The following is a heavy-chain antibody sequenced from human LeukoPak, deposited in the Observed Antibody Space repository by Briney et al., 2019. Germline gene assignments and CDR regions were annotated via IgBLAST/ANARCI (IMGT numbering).Heavy chain of an antibody. V-gene: IGHV3-43*02. D-gene: IGHD6-19*01. CDR3: AREGPIAVAGYFDY. Sequence: GGSLRLSCEASGLPFDDYAMHWVRQAPGKGLEWVSLITGDGGRTYFADCVKGRFTIARDNRKNSLYLQMNSLRTDDTALYYCAREGPIAVAGYFDYWGQATLVTVSS. J-gene: IGHJ4*02. CDR2: ITGDGGRT. CDR1: GLPFDDYA.